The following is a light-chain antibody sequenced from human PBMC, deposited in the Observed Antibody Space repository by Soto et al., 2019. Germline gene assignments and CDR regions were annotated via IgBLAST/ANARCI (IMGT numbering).Light chain of an antibody. CDR2: AAS. Sequence: EIVMTQSPATLSVSPGERVTLSCRASQNVGSDLAWYQQKPGQAPRLLIYAASARATGIPARFSGGGSGTEFTLTISSLQSEDFALYYCQHYNNWPPEYTFGQGTKLEIK. CDR3: QHYNNWPPEYT. V-gene: IGKV3-15*01. CDR1: QNVGSD. J-gene: IGKJ2*01.